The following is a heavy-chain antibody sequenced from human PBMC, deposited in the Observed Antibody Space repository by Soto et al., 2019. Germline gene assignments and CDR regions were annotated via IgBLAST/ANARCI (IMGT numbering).Heavy chain of an antibody. D-gene: IGHD3-10*01. CDR2: IIPIFGTA. V-gene: IGHV1-69*13. J-gene: IGHJ3*02. Sequence: SVKVSCKASGGTFSSYAISWVRQAPGQGLEWMGGIIPIFGTANYAQKFQGRVTITADESTSTADMELSSLRSEDTAVYYCAREREFQRAAFDIWGQGTMVTVSS. CDR3: AREREFQRAAFDI. CDR1: GGTFSSYA.